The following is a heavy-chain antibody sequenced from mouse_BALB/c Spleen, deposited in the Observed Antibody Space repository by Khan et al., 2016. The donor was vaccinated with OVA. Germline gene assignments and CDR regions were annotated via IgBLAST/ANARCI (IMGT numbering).Heavy chain of an antibody. Sequence: EVQLQESGPGLVKPSQSLSLTCTVTGYSITSDYAWNWIRQFPGNKLAWMGYISSSGSTSYNPSLKSRISITRDTSKNQFFLQLNSVTTEDTATYYCARSLDYNYGYALDYWGQGTSVTVSS. J-gene: IGHJ4*01. CDR1: GYSITSDYA. V-gene: IGHV3-2*02. D-gene: IGHD1-1*01. CDR3: ARSLDYNYGYALDY. CDR2: ISSSGST.